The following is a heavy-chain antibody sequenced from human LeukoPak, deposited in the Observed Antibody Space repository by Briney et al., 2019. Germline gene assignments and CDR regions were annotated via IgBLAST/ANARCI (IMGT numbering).Heavy chain of an antibody. CDR3: ARDRGYCSSTSCYRILYYYGMDV. CDR2: ISSSGSTI. D-gene: IGHD2-2*01. J-gene: IGHJ6*02. V-gene: IGHV3-11*01. CDR1: GFTFSDYY. Sequence: GGSLRLSCAASGFTFSDYYMSWIRQAPGKGLEWVSYISSSGSTIYYADSVKGRFTISRDNAKNSLYLQTNSLRAEDTAVYCCARDRGYCSSTSCYRILYYYGMDVWGQGTTVTVSS.